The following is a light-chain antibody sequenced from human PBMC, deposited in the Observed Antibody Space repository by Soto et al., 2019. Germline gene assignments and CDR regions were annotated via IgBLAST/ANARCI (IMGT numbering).Light chain of an antibody. CDR3: GTWDTSLSSGV. CDR2: END. CDR1: TSNIRNNY. V-gene: IGLV1-51*02. J-gene: IGLJ3*02. Sequence: QSVLTQPPSVSAAPGQKVTISCSGSTSNIRNNYVSWYHQLPGTAPKLLIYENDKRPSGIPDRFSGSKSGASATLGITGLQTGDEADYYCGTWDTSLSSGVFGGGTKLTVL.